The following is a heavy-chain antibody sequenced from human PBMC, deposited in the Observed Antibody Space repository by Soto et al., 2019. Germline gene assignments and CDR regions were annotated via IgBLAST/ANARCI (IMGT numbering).Heavy chain of an antibody. CDR1: GFTFRNFV. V-gene: IGHV3-23*01. CDR3: GQDRGWGVVSPSPDY. D-gene: IGHD2-21*01. J-gene: IGHJ4*02. Sequence: EVQLLESGGGIVQPGGSLRVSCVASGFTFRNFVMSWVRQAPGKGLEWVSAIRGTGGETFYADSVKGRFTISRDNSQNTVFLQMNSPGGEDTALNFWGQDRGWGVVSPSPDYWGQGTLVPVSS. CDR2: IRGTGGET.